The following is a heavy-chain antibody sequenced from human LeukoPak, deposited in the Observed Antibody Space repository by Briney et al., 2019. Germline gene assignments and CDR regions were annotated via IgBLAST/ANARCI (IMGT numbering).Heavy chain of an antibody. J-gene: IGHJ4*02. Sequence: PSETLSLTCTVSGGSISSYYWSWIRRPPGKGLEWIGYIYYSGSTNYNPSLKSRVTISVDTSKNQFSLKLSSVTAADTAVYYCVKGGVFPTPNFDSWGQGPLVPASS. CDR1: GGSISSYY. D-gene: IGHD2-8*02. CDR3: VKGGVFPTPNFDS. CDR2: IYYSGST. V-gene: IGHV4-59*01.